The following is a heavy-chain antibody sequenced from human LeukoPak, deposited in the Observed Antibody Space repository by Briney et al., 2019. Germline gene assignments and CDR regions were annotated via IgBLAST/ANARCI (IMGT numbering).Heavy chain of an antibody. Sequence: SETLSLTCTVSGGPISSYYWSWIRQPPGKGLEWIGYIYYSGSTNYNPSLKSRVTISVDTSKNQFSLKLSSVTAADTAVYYCARGWHGDYYYYYYMDVWGKGTTVTVSS. CDR3: ARGWHGDYYYYYYMDV. CDR2: IYYSGST. CDR1: GGPISSYY. V-gene: IGHV4-59*01. D-gene: IGHD4-17*01. J-gene: IGHJ6*03.